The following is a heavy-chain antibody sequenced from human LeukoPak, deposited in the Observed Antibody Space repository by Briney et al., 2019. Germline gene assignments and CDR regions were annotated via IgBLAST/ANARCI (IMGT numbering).Heavy chain of an antibody. D-gene: IGHD6-13*01. Sequence: SETLSLTCSVSGGSISSYYWSWIRQPPGKGLEWIGYIYTSGSTNYNPSLRSRVTISEDTSKNQVSLNLSSVIAADTAVYYCARRVAAAGTGYYYYFMDVWGKGTTVTVSS. V-gene: IGHV4-4*09. CDR2: IYTSGST. J-gene: IGHJ6*03. CDR3: ARRVAAAGTGYYYYFMDV. CDR1: GGSISSYY.